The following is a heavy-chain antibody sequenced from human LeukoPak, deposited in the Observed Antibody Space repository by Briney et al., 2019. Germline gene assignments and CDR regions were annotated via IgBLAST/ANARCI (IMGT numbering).Heavy chain of an antibody. Sequence: SETLSLTCTVSGGSISSYYWSWIRQPAGKGLEWIGRIYTSGSTNYNPSLKSRVTISVDKSKSQFSLKLSSVTAADTAVYYCARGAPGHYDFWSGYSYFDYWGQGTLVTVSS. CDR1: GGSISSYY. CDR2: IYTSGST. V-gene: IGHV4-4*07. CDR3: ARGAPGHYDFWSGYSYFDY. D-gene: IGHD3-3*01. J-gene: IGHJ4*02.